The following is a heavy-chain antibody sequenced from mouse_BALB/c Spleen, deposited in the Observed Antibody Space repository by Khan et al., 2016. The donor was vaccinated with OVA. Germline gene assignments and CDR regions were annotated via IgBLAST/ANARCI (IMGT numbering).Heavy chain of an antibody. D-gene: IGHD2-1*01. V-gene: IGHV1-5*01. CDR2: IYPGNSDT. J-gene: IGHJ2*01. Sequence: VQLQQSGTVLARPGASVKMSCKGSGYTFTNYWMHWVKQRPGQGLEWIGVIYPGNSDTNYNQKFKGKAKLTAVTSTSTAYMELNSLTNEDSAGYYCTRNGFGNYEGWDYWGQGTTLTVSS. CDR1: GYTFTNYW. CDR3: TRNGFGNYEGWDY.